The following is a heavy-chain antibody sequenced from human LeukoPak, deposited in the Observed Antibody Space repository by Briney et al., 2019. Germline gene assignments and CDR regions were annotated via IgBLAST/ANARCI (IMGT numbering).Heavy chain of an antibody. D-gene: IGHD3-3*01. V-gene: IGHV3-23*01. J-gene: IGHJ6*03. CDR3: AKCHKWAPGRGYDFWSGPNPRNYYYYMDV. CDR1: GFSFSSFA. CDR2: VSVAGDT. Sequence: PGGSLRLSCAASGFSFSSFAFSWVRQAPREGLVWVSAVSVAGDTYYADSVKGRFTVSRDISKNTLYLQMNSLRVEDTAVYYCAKCHKWAPGRGYDFWSGPNPRNYYYYMDVWGKGTTVTVSS.